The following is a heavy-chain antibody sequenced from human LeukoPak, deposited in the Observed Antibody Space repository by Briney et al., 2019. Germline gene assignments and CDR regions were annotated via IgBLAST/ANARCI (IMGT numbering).Heavy chain of an antibody. Sequence: GGSLRLSCAASGFTFSNYWMHWVRQAPGKGLVWVSRISSDGSSTSYAASVKGRFTISRDNAKNTLHLKMNSLRAEDTAIYYCAGTLSGSYYVGDYWGQGTLVTVSS. CDR2: ISSDGSST. D-gene: IGHD1-26*01. J-gene: IGHJ4*02. CDR3: AGTLSGSYYVGDY. V-gene: IGHV3-74*01. CDR1: GFTFSNYW.